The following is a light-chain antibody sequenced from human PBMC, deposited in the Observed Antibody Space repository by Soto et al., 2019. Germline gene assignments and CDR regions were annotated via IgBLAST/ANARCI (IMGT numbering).Light chain of an antibody. CDR3: QHYNDYSWT. Sequence: DIHMTQSPSTLSASVGDRVTITCRASQSISIWLAWYQQKPGKAPNLLIYKTASLESGVTSRFSGSGSGTEFTLTIRSLQPDDFATYYCQHYNDYSWTFGQGTKVEFK. V-gene: IGKV1-5*03. CDR2: KTA. J-gene: IGKJ1*01. CDR1: QSISIW.